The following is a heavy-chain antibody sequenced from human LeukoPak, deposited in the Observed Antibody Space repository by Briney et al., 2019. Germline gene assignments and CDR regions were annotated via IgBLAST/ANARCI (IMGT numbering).Heavy chain of an antibody. CDR1: GGSISSYY. CDR3: ARASYSSGYYEDY. D-gene: IGHD3-22*01. V-gene: IGHV4-59*08. J-gene: IGHJ4*02. Sequence: PSETLSLTCTVSGGSISSYYWSWIRQPPGKGLEWIGSVFQSGSAYYNPSFKSRVTISVDTSKNQFSLKLSSVTAADTAVYYCARASYSSGYYEDYWGRGTLVTVSS. CDR2: VFQSGSA.